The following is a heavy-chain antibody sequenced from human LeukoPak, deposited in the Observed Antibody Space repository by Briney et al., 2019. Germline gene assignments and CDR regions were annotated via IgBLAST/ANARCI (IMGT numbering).Heavy chain of an antibody. CDR1: GGTFSSYA. Sequence: SVKVSCKASGGTFSSYAISWVRQAPGQGLEWMGRIIPILGIANYAQKFQGRVTITADKSTSTAYMELSSLRSEDTAVYYCARNHVYDSSGCYYEYFQHWGQGTLVTVSS. D-gene: IGHD3-22*01. CDR3: ARNHVYDSSGCYYEYFQH. CDR2: IIPILGIA. V-gene: IGHV1-69*04. J-gene: IGHJ1*01.